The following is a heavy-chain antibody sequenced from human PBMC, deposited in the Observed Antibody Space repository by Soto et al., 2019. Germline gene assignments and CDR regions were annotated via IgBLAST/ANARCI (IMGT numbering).Heavy chain of an antibody. J-gene: IGHJ6*02. CDR2: ISAYNGNP. D-gene: IGHD3-10*01. Sequence: QVQLVQSGAEVKKPGASVKVSCKASGYTFTSYGISWVRQAPGQGLEWMGWISAYNGNPNYAQKLQGRVTMTTDTPTSPAYMELSSLTSDDTAVYYCSSDGGDNYYSYGMDVWGQGTTVTVSS. CDR1: GYTFTSYG. CDR3: SSDGGDNYYSYGMDV. V-gene: IGHV1-18*01.